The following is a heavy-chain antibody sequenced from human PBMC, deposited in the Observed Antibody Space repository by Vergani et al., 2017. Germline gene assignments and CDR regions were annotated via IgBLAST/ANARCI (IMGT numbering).Heavy chain of an antibody. CDR2: ISHSGYT. V-gene: IGHV4-38-2*02. CDR1: GYSISSGYY. J-gene: IGHJ4*02. CDR3: AGGSRAEGGSGSDK. D-gene: IGHD6-13*01. Sequence: QVQLQESGPGLVKPSQTLSLTCTVSGYSISSGYYWGWIRQRPGKGLEWCGSISHSGYTFYSPSLKSRVSMSVDTSKNQFSLKLSSVTAADTAVYYCAGGSRAEGGSGSDKWGQGTLVTVSS.